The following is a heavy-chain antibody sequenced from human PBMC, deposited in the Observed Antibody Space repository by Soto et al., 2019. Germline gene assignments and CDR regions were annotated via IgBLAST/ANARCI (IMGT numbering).Heavy chain of an antibody. Sequence: PSETLSLTCTVSGGSISSGGYYWSWIRQHPGKGLEWIGYIYYSGSTYYNPSLKSRVTISVDTSKNQFSLKLSSVTAADTAVYYCARTDPDSSRCPRLWGQGTLVTVSS. CDR1: GGSISSGGYY. V-gene: IGHV4-31*02. J-gene: IGHJ4*02. D-gene: IGHD3-22*01. CDR2: IYYSGST. CDR3: ARTDPDSSRCPRL.